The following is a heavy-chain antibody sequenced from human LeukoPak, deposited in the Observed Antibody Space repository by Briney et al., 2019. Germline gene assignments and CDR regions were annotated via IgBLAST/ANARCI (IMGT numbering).Heavy chain of an antibody. J-gene: IGHJ4*02. CDR2: IKSKTDGGTT. CDR3: TTEDDSSGYYTY. Sequence: GGSLRLSCAASGFTFSNAWMSWVRQAPGKGLEWVGRIKSKTDGGTTDYAAPVKGRFTISRDDSKNTLYLQMNSLKTEDTAVYYCTTEDDSSGYYTYWGRGTLVTVSS. CDR1: GFTFSNAW. D-gene: IGHD3-22*01. V-gene: IGHV3-15*01.